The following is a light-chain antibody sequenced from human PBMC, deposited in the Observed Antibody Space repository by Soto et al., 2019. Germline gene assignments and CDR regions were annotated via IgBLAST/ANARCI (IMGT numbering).Light chain of an antibody. CDR2: SDS. Sequence: QAVVTQPPSASGTPGQRVTISCSGSSSNIATYYVAWYQHLPGTAPKLLIYSDSQRPSGVPDRFSASKSGASASLVISGLRSEDEADYYCASWDARLRGWVFGGGTKLTVL. J-gene: IGLJ3*02. CDR3: ASWDARLRGWV. CDR1: SSNIATYY. V-gene: IGLV1-47*02.